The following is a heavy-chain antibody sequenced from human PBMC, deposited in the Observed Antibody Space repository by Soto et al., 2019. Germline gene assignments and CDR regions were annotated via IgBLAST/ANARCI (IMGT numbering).Heavy chain of an antibody. CDR2: ITATFGPA. CDR3: ARGGFSSSWRFDY. CDR1: GGTLSNYA. D-gene: IGHD6-13*01. J-gene: IGHJ4*02. Sequence: ASVKVSCKASGGTLSNYAISWVRQAPGQGLEWMGGITATFGPANSAQKFQGRVRIIADKSTDTAYLELSSLRSEDTAVYYCARGGFSSSWRFDYWGQGTLVTVSS. V-gene: IGHV1-69*06.